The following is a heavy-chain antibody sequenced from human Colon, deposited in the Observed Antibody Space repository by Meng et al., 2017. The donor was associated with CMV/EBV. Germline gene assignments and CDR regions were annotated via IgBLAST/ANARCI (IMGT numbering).Heavy chain of an antibody. V-gene: IGHV3-43*01. CDR2: VSWDGGST. D-gene: IGHD4-17*01. J-gene: IGHJ4*02. CDR3: AKGTAATTVPDLDS. Sequence: GGSLRLSCAASGFTFDDYTMNWVRHAPGKGLEWVALVSWDGGSTRYADSVRGRFTISRDNSNNLLVLQLNSLRSDDSALYYCAKGTAATTVPDLDSWGQGTLVTVSS. CDR1: GFTFDDYT.